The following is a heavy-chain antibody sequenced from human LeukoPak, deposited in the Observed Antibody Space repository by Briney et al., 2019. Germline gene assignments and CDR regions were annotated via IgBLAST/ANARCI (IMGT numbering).Heavy chain of an antibody. CDR1: GYTFTGYY. D-gene: IGHD4-17*01. Sequence: ASVNVSCKASGYTFTGYYMHWVRQAPGQGLEWMGRINPNSGGTNYAQKFQGRVTMTRDTSISTAYMELSRLRSDDTAVYYCARISYYGDYEDYWGQGTLVTVSS. V-gene: IGHV1-2*06. CDR2: INPNSGGT. CDR3: ARISYYGDYEDY. J-gene: IGHJ4*02.